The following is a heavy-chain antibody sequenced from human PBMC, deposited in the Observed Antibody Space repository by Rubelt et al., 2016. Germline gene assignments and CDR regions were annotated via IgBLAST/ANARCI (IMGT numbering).Heavy chain of an antibody. CDR1: GFTFSKFW. CDR3: ARVPNGSSYYLDS. Sequence: EVQLVESGGGLVQPGGSLRLSCAASGFTFSKFWMSWVRQAPGQGLEWVANIKQDGAERKYLESVRGRFTISRDNTKNSLYLQMNSLRAEDTAVYYCARVPNGSSYYLDSWGPGSLVTVSS. CDR2: IKQDGAER. D-gene: IGHD2-8*01. J-gene: IGHJ4*02. V-gene: IGHV3-7*04.